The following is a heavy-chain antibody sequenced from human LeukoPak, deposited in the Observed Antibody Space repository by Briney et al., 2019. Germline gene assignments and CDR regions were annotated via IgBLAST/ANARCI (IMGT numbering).Heavy chain of an antibody. D-gene: IGHD3-22*01. CDR2: IYSGGST. V-gene: IGHV3-66*01. Sequence: GGSLRLSCAASGFTVSSNYMSWVRQAPGKGLEWVSVIYSGGSTYYADSVKGRFTISRDNSKNTLYLQMNSLRAEDTAVYYCARDPHYYDSSGYYYGWYFDLWGRGTLVTVSS. J-gene: IGHJ2*01. CDR3: ARDPHYYDSSGYYYGWYFDL. CDR1: GFTVSSNY.